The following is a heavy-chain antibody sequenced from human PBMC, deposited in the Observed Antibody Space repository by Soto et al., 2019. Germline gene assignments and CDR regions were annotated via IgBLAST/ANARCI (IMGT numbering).Heavy chain of an antibody. J-gene: IGHJ6*01. Sequence: QVQLVQSGDEVKKPGASVKVSCKASGYTFTSYGIIWVRQAPGQGLEWKGGISAHNGNTNYAQKRQGRVTMTTDTLTRTGYMELRSLRSDDTDLYYWARDSYCSGGSCYSGPYYYGMDVWGQGTTVTVSS. CDR2: ISAHNGNT. CDR3: ARDSYCSGGSCYSGPYYYGMDV. CDR1: GYTFTSYG. D-gene: IGHD2-15*01. V-gene: IGHV1-18*01.